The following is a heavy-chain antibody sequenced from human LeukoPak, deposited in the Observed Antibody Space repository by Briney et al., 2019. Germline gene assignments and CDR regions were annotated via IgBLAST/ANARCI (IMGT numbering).Heavy chain of an antibody. D-gene: IGHD3-3*01. CDR3: SKDRGVFGVAYSLDY. CDR1: GFTFSSYW. J-gene: IGHJ4*02. V-gene: IGHV3-30*02. CDR2: IRYDGINE. Sequence: GGSLRLSCAASGFTFSSYWMHWVRQAPGKGLDWVAYIRYDGINEYYADSVKGRFTISRDLSKNTLFLQMNSQRPEDTAVYYCSKDRGVFGVAYSLDYWGQGTLVTVSS.